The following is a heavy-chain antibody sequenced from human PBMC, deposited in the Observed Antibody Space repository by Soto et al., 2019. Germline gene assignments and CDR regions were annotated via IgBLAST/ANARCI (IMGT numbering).Heavy chain of an antibody. CDR3: ARSLEYCSSTSCSFYGLDV. J-gene: IGHJ6*02. D-gene: IGHD2-2*01. CDR1: GSTFSNYG. CDR2: IWYDGSNK. V-gene: IGHV3-33*01. Sequence: PGGSLRLSCAASGSTFSNYGIHWVRQAPGKGLEWVSVIWYDGSNKYYADSVKGRFTISRDNSKNTLYLQMNSLRAEDTAVYYCARSLEYCSSTSCSFYGLDVWGQGTTVTVSS.